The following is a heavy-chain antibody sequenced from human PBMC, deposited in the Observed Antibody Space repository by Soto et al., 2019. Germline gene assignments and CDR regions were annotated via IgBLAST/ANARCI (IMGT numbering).Heavy chain of an antibody. Sequence: SVTVSCKALGNTFTYRYLHWVRQAPGQALEWMGWITPFSGDVHYAQKFQERVTITRDRSINTAYMQMSSLRSEDTAMYFCAGGGAGSGPFTSELPEHWGQGTLVTVSS. J-gene: IGHJ1*01. CDR1: GNTFTYRY. D-gene: IGHD3-16*01. CDR2: ITPFSGDV. V-gene: IGHV1-45*02. CDR3: AGGGAGSGPFTSELPEH.